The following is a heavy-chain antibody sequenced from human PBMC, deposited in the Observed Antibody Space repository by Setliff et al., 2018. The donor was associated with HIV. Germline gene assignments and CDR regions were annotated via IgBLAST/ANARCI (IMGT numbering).Heavy chain of an antibody. V-gene: IGHV3-7*01. Sequence: GSLRLSCAASGFTFSNYWMNWVRQAPGKGLEWVANIRQDESEKYYVDSVRGRFTISRDNAKNTLYLQMNSLRAEDTAVYYCARESGGIAALVHYYGMDVWGQGTTVTVSS. CDR3: ARESGGIAALVHYYGMDV. J-gene: IGHJ6*02. D-gene: IGHD6-13*01. CDR1: GFTFSNYW. CDR2: IRQDESEK.